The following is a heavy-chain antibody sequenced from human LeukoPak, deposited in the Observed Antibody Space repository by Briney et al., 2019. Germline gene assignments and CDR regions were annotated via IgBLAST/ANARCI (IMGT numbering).Heavy chain of an antibody. V-gene: IGHV7-4-1*02. CDR2: INTNTGNP. J-gene: IGHJ6*03. CDR3: ARATLRGYYYYYYMDV. Sequence: ASVKVSCKASGYTFTSYAMNWVRQAPGQGLEWMGWINTNTGNPTYAQGFTGRFVFSLDTSVSTAYLQISSLKAEDTAVYYCARATLRGYYYYYYMDVWGKGTTVTVSS. CDR1: GYTFTSYA. D-gene: IGHD3-10*01.